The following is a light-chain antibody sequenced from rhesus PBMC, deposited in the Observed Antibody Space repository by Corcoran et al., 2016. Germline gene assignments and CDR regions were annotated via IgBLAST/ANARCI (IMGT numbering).Light chain of an antibody. V-gene: IGKV1-33*02. Sequence: DIQMTQSPSSLSASVVDRVTITCQASPGISNSLAWYHQKAGKAPKLLIFAAATLQNGVPSRFSGSGSGTVFTLTISNLQPEDFATYVCQQHNSKPRTFGQGTKVEVK. CDR2: AAA. CDR1: PGISNS. CDR3: QQHNSKPRT. J-gene: IGKJ1*01.